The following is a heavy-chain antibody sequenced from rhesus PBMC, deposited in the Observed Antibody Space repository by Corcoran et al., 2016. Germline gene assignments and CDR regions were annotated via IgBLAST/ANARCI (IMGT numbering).Heavy chain of an antibody. J-gene: IGHJ5-2*02. CDR1: GFSITPPGPG. Sequence: QVTLKESGPALVKPTQTLTLTCTFSGFSITPPGPGLGWIRQPPGTALESLASIYWNDSKYYITSLKSRLTIAKDTSKNQVVLTMTNMDPVDTATYYCARANLYYNIWTGYNSLDVWGRGVLVTVSS. CDR3: ARANLYYNIWTGYNSLDV. D-gene: IGHD3-3*01. V-gene: IGHV2-95*01. CDR2: IYWNDSK.